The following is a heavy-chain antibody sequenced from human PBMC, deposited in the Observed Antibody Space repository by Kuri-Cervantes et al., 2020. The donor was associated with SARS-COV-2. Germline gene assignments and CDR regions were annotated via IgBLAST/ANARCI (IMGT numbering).Heavy chain of an antibody. Sequence: ASVKVSCKASGYTFNNYDINWVRQATGQGPEWMGWMNPNSGNTGYAQKFQGRVTMTEDTSTDTAYMELSSLRSEDTAVYYCALHGGYYSLFFDYWGQGTLVTVSS. D-gene: IGHD3-22*01. J-gene: IGHJ4*02. CDR1: GYTFNNYD. V-gene: IGHV1-8*02. CDR3: ALHGGYYSLFFDY. CDR2: MNPNSGNT.